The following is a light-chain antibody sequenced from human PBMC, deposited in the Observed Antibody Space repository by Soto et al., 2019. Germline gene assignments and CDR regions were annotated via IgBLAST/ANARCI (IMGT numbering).Light chain of an antibody. J-gene: IGKJ1*01. V-gene: IGKV1-17*01. CDR1: QGIRND. CDR3: LQHHTYPWT. CDR2: GAS. Sequence: EIQMTQSPSYLSESVGDKVTITCRSSQGIRNDLGWYQQKPGKAPKRLIYGASTLQSGVPPRFSGSGSGTEFALTISSLQPEDFATYYCLQHHTYPWTFGQGTKVEIK.